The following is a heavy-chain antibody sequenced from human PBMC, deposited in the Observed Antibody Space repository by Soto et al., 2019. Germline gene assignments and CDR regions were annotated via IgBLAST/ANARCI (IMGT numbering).Heavy chain of an antibody. D-gene: IGHD7-27*01. V-gene: IGHV4-30-4*01. CDR3: ASLCKSLGTTDGYYFDY. J-gene: IGHJ4*02. Sequence: SXTLSLTCTVSGGSISSGDYYWSWIRQPPGKVLELIGYIYYSGSTYYNPSLKSRVTISVDTSKNQFSLKLSSVTAADTAVYYCASLCKSLGTTDGYYFDYWGQGTLVTVSS. CDR2: IYYSGST. CDR1: GGSISSGDYY.